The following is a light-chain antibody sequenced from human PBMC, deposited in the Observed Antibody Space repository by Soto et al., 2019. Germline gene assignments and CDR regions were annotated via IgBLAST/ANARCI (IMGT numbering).Light chain of an antibody. V-gene: IGLV2-14*03. Sequence: QSALTQPASVSGSPGQSITISCTGTSSDVGGYNYVSWYQQHAGKAPKLMIYDVSNRPSGVSNRFSGSKSGNTASLTISGLQAEDEADYYCSSYTSSSTLDVFGTGTKLTAL. CDR2: DVS. J-gene: IGLJ1*01. CDR1: SSDVGGYNY. CDR3: SSYTSSSTLDV.